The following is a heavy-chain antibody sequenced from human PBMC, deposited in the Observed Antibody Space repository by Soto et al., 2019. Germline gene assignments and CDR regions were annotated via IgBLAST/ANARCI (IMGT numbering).Heavy chain of an antibody. Sequence: QIHLVQSGAEVRKPGASVRISCQASGYAFTTSAIHWVRQAPGQSLEWMGWINPATGDTKYSQNVRGRVTFALDTSATTAYMDLTSLASHDTAVYFCARAAGRSKLLPYIFDPWGQGTLVTVSS. CDR2: INPATGDT. CDR1: GYAFTTSA. J-gene: IGHJ5*02. D-gene: IGHD6-13*01. V-gene: IGHV1-3*01. CDR3: ARAAGRSKLLPYIFDP.